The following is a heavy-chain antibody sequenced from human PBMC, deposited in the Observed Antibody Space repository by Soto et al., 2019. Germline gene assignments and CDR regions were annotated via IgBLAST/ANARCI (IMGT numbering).Heavy chain of an antibody. CDR3: AIERYCYDGRGCYFDP. CDR1: GGPITSGDYY. V-gene: IGHV4-31*03. D-gene: IGHD2-2*01. J-gene: IGHJ2*01. CDR2: IYYSGIT. Sequence: QVQLQESGPGLVKPSQTLSLTCTVSGGPITSGDYYWSWVRQHPGKGLEWIGYIYYSGITYYSPSLRSRITISVEAPENYFSLKLNSVTAADTAVYYCAIERYCYDGRGCYFDPWGRGTLVTVSS.